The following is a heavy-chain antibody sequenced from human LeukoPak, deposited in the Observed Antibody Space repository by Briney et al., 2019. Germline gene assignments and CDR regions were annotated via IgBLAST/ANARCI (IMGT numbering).Heavy chain of an antibody. CDR3: AKCQYGYSSSSDY. V-gene: IGHV3-30*02. J-gene: IGHJ4*02. CDR1: GFTFSSYG. D-gene: IGHD6-6*01. Sequence: GGSLRLSCAASGFTFSSYGINWVRQAPGKGLEWVAFIRYDGSNKDYADSVKGRFTISRDNSKNTLYLQMNSLRAEDTAVYYCAKCQYGYSSSSDYWGQGTLVTVSS. CDR2: IRYDGSNK.